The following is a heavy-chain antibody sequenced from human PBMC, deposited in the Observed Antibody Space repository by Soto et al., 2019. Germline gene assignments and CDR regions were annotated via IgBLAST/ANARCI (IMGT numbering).Heavy chain of an antibody. D-gene: IGHD1-26*01. CDR2: ISWNSGSI. CDR1: GFTSGDYA. CDR3: AKQGGSYYNYYYSGMDV. V-gene: IGHV3-9*02. J-gene: IGHJ6*02. Sequence: LSLSCAASGFTSGDYAMHWGLQAAGKDLEWVSGISWNSGSIGYADSVKGRFTISRDNAKNSLYLQMNSLRAEDTALYYCAKQGGSYYNYYYSGMDVWGQGTTVTVSS.